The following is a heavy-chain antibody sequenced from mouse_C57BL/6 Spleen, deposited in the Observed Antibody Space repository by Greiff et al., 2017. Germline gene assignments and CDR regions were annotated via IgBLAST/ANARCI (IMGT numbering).Heavy chain of an antibody. CDR3: AGNYYAMDY. CDR1: GYTFTDYN. CDR2: INPNNGGT. D-gene: IGHD2-1*01. V-gene: IGHV1-22*01. J-gene: IGHJ4*01. Sequence: SGPELVKPGASVKMSCKASGYTFTDYNMHWVKQSHGKSLEWIGNINPNNGGTRYNQKFKGKATMTVNKSSSTAYMELRSLTSEDAAVYYCAGNYYAMDYWGQGTSVTVSS.